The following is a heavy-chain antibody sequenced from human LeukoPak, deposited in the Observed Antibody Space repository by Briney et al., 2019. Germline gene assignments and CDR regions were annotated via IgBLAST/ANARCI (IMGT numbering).Heavy chain of an antibody. D-gene: IGHD3-10*01. Sequence: GGSLRLSYAASGFTFSTYWMNWVRQAPGKGLEWVANIKQDGSEKYYVDSVKGRFTISRDNAKNSLYLQMNSLRAEDTAVYYCASSWQGSGTYYYYYYMDVWGRGTTVTVSS. CDR3: ASSWQGSGTYYYYYYMDV. V-gene: IGHV3-7*01. J-gene: IGHJ6*03. CDR1: GFTFSTYW. CDR2: IKQDGSEK.